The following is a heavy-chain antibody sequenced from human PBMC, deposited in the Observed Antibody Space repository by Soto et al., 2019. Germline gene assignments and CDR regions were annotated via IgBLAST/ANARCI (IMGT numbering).Heavy chain of an antibody. CDR1: GFTFSSYA. D-gene: IGHD2-2*01. CDR2: ISYDGSNK. CDR3: ARDHSPQLYFDY. V-gene: IGHV3-30-3*01. J-gene: IGHJ4*02. Sequence: GGSLRLSCAASGFTFSSYAMHWVRQAPGKGLEWVAAISYDGSNKYYADSVKGRFTISRDNSKNTLYLQMNSLRAEDTAVYYCARDHSPQLYFDYWGQGTLVTVSS.